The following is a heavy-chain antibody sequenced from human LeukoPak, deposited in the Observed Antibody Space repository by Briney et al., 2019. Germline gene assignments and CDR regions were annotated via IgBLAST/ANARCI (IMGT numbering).Heavy chain of an antibody. CDR2: IHHSGST. Sequence: SETLSLTCTVSGYSIRSGYYWGWIRQPPGKALEWIGSIHHSGSTFYNSSLKSRVTISVDTSKNQFSLKVNSMTAADTAVYYCARSRGSGSTIWNFDLWGRGTLVTASS. CDR3: ARSRGSGSTIWNFDL. V-gene: IGHV4-38-2*02. D-gene: IGHD3-22*01. CDR1: GYSIRSGYY. J-gene: IGHJ2*01.